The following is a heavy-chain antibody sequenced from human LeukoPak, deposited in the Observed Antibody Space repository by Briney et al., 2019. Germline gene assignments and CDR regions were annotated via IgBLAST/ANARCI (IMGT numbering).Heavy chain of an antibody. J-gene: IGHJ4*02. CDR1: GFTFSSYW. CDR2: INTDGSST. Sequence: GGSLRLSCAASGFTFSSYWMHWVRQAPGKGLVWVSRINTDGSSTSYADSVKGRFTISRDNAKNTLYLQMNSLRAEDTAVYYCARVPPYIAAVDWGQGTLVTVSS. V-gene: IGHV3-74*01. CDR3: ARVPPYIAAVD. D-gene: IGHD6-13*01.